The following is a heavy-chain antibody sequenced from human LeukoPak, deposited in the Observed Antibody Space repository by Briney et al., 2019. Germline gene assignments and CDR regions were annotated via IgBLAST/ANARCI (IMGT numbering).Heavy chain of an antibody. CDR3: ARDSEPYCSTTSCSGFSIDY. D-gene: IGHD2-2*01. CDR1: GYTFTGYY. CDR2: ISAYNANT. V-gene: IGHV1-18*04. Sequence: ASVKVSCKASGYTFTGYYIHWVRQAPGQGLEWMGWISAYNANTHYAQKVQGRVTMTTDTFTSTAYMELRSLRSDDTAVFYCARDSEPYCSTTSCSGFSIDYWGQGTLVTVSS. J-gene: IGHJ4*02.